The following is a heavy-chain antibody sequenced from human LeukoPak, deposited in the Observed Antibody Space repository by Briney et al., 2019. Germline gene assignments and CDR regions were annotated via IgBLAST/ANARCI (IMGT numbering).Heavy chain of an antibody. D-gene: IGHD3-9*01. J-gene: IGHJ4*02. CDR1: GFTFSSYS. CDR2: ISTTSTYI. V-gene: IGHV3-21*01. CDR3: ASPGSSLTGGPI. Sequence: GGSLTLSCAASGFTFSSYSMNWVRQAPGQGLEWVSSISTTSTYIKYADSVKGRFTISRDNAGNSLYLQMNSLRAEDTAVYYCASPGSSLTGGPIWGQGSLVTVSA.